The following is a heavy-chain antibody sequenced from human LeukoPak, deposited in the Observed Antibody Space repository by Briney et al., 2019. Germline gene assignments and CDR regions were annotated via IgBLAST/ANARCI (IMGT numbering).Heavy chain of an antibody. J-gene: IGHJ5*02. CDR1: GFTFSSYW. CDR3: ARDYPVVVVPAAIPNWFDP. Sequence: PGGSLRLSCPASGFTFSSYWMSWVRQAPGKGLEWVANIKQDGSEKYYVDSVKGRFTISRDNAKNSLYLQMNSLRAEDTAVYYCARDYPVVVVPAAIPNWFDPWGQGTLVTVSS. CDR2: IKQDGSEK. V-gene: IGHV3-7*01. D-gene: IGHD2-2*01.